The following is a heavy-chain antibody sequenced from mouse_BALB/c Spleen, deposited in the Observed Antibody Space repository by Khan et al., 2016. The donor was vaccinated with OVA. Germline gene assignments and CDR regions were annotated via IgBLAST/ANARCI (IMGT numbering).Heavy chain of an antibody. D-gene: IGHD2-14*01. V-gene: IGHV2-6-4*01. J-gene: IGHJ4*01. CDR2: IWGGGGT. CDR1: GFSLSRYN. Sequence: QVQLKQSGPGLVAPSQSLSITCTVSGFSLSRYNIHWVRQPPGKGLEWLGMIWGGGGTDYNSTLKSRLSISKDNSKCQVFLKMNSLQTDDTAMYYGARAYYRYDGYYAMDYWGQGTSVTVSS. CDR3: ARAYYRYDGYYAMDY.